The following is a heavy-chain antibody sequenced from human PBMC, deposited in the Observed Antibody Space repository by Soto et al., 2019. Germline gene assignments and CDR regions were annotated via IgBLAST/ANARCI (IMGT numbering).Heavy chain of an antibody. D-gene: IGHD3-22*01. Sequence: PSETLSLTCTVSGGSISSGGYYWSWIRQHPGKGLEWIGYIYYSGSTYYNPSLKSRVTISVDTSKNQFSLKLSSVTAADTAVYYCASWDSRYYYDSSGSPGFDYWGQGTLVTVSS. CDR3: ASWDSRYYYDSSGSPGFDY. CDR2: IYYSGST. J-gene: IGHJ4*02. CDR1: GGSISSGGYY. V-gene: IGHV4-31*03.